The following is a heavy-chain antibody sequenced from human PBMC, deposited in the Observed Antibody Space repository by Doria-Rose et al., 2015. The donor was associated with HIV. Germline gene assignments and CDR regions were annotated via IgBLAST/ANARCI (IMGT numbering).Heavy chain of an antibody. CDR2: IFSDDAR. V-gene: IGHV2-26*01. CDR3: ARIKSSRWYHKYYFDF. Sequence: QVTLKESGPVLVKPTETLTLTCTVSGVSLSSPGMGVSWIRQPPGKALEWLANIFSDDARSYKTSLKSRLTISRGTSKRQVVLTMTDMDPVDTATYYCARIKSSRWYHKYYFDFWGQGTLVIVSA. CDR1: GVSLSSPGMG. J-gene: IGHJ4*02. D-gene: IGHD6-13*01.